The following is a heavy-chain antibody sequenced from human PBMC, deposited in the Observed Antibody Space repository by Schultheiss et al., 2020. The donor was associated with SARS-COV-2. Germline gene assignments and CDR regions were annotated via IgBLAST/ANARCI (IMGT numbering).Heavy chain of an antibody. Sequence: GGSLRLSCAASGFTFSSYSMNWVRQAPGKGLEWVSAISGSGGSTYYADSVKGRFTISRDNSKNTLWLQMNSLRDEDTALYYCAKDVGAVASLFEHWGQGTLVTVSS. CDR3: AKDVGAVASLFEH. J-gene: IGHJ4*02. CDR1: GFTFSSYS. D-gene: IGHD3-16*01. CDR2: ISGSGGST. V-gene: IGHV3-23*01.